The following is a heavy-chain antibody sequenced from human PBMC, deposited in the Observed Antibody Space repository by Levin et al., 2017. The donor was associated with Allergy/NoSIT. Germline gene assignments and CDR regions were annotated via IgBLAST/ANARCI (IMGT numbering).Heavy chain of an antibody. CDR1: GFTFSSYS. Sequence: GGSLRLSCAASGFTFSSYSMNWVRQAPGKGLEWVSSISSSSSYIYYADSVKGRFTISRDNAKNSLYLQMNSLRAEDTAVYYCARDEACSGGSCLIDYWGQGTLVTVSS. CDR2: ISSSSSYI. CDR3: ARDEACSGGSCLIDY. V-gene: IGHV3-21*01. D-gene: IGHD2-15*01. J-gene: IGHJ4*02.